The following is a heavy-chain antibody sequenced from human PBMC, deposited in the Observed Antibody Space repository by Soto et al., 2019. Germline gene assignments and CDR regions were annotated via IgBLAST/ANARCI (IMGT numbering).Heavy chain of an antibody. V-gene: IGHV4-59*01. Sequence: SETLSLTCTVSGGSISSYYWSWIRQPPGKGLEWIGYVYYSGSTKYSPSLKSRVTISVDTSKNQFSLKLSSVTAADTAVYYCARGRVSGDICYLDYWGQGTLVTVSS. CDR1: GGSISSYY. CDR2: VYYSGST. CDR3: ARGRVSGDICYLDY. D-gene: IGHD2-15*01. J-gene: IGHJ4*02.